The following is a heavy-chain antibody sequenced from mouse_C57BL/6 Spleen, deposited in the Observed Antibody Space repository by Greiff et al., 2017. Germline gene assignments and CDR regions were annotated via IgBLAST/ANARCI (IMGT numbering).Heavy chain of an antibody. CDR3: ARGHGSSGFAY. V-gene: IGHV1-26*01. D-gene: IGHD1-1*01. Sequence: VQLQQSGPELVKPGASVKISCKASGYTFTDYYMNWVKQSHGKSLEWIGDINPNNGGTSYNQKFKGKATLTVDKSSSTAYMELRSLTSEDAAVYYCARGHGSSGFAYWGQGTLVTVSA. CDR1: GYTFTDYY. J-gene: IGHJ3*01. CDR2: INPNNGGT.